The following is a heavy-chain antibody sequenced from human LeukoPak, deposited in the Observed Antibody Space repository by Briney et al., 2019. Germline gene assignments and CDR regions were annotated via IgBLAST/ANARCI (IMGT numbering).Heavy chain of an antibody. Sequence: SETLSLTCAVYGGSFSGYYWSWIRQPPGKGLEWIGEINHSGSTNYNPSLKSRVTISVDTSKNQFSLKLSSVTAADTAVYYCASHRWWAPFDIWGQGTMDTVSS. CDR3: ASHRWWAPFDI. D-gene: IGHD2-15*01. V-gene: IGHV4-34*01. CDR1: GGSFSGYY. CDR2: INHSGST. J-gene: IGHJ3*02.